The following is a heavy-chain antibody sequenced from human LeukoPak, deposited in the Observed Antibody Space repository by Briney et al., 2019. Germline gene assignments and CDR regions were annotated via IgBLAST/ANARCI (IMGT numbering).Heavy chain of an antibody. CDR1: GFTFSSYA. Sequence: GESLKISCAASGFTFSSYAMRWVRQAPGKGLEWVSAISGSGGSTYYADSVKGRFTISRDNSKNTLYLQMNSLRAEDTAVYYCAKDGGELRTEKKYFDYWGQGTLVTVSS. CDR3: AKDGGELRTEKKYFDY. CDR2: ISGSGGST. D-gene: IGHD1-26*01. V-gene: IGHV3-23*01. J-gene: IGHJ4*02.